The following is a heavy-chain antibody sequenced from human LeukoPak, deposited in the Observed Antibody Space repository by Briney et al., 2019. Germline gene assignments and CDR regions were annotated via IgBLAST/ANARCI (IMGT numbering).Heavy chain of an antibody. CDR2: IYYSGST. V-gene: IGHV4-61*01. D-gene: IGHD3-10*01. J-gene: IGHJ4*02. CDR3: ARGQYYYGSGSYYWFDY. CDR1: NYSISSSYY. Sequence: SETLSLTCTVSNYSISSSYYWSWIRQPPGKGLEWIGYIYYSGSTNYNPSLKSRVTISVDTSKNQFSLKLSSVTAADTAVYYCARGQYYYGSGSYYWFDYWGQGTLVTVSS.